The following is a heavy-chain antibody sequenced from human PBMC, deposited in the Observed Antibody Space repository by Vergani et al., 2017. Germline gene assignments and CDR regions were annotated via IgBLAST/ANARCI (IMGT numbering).Heavy chain of an antibody. Sequence: QVQLVQSGAEVKKPGASVKVSCKASGYTFTSYGISWVRQAPGQGLEWMGWISAYNGNTNYAQKLQGRVTMTTDTSTSTAYMELRSLRSDDTAVYYCARDNPNNYYVSGSHPSYYYYGMDVWGQGTTVTVSS. V-gene: IGHV1-18*01. J-gene: IGHJ6*02. D-gene: IGHD3-10*01. CDR3: ARDNPNNYYVSGSHPSYYYYGMDV. CDR1: GYTFTSYG. CDR2: ISAYNGNT.